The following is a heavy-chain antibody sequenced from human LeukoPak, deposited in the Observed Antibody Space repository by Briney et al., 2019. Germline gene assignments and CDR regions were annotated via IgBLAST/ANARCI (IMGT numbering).Heavy chain of an antibody. CDR2: VSSSGGNI. CDR1: GFAFSDYY. Sequence: GGSLRLSCAASGFAFSDYYMIWIRQAPGKGLEWVSHVSSSGGNIYYAESVKGRLTISRDNGRNSLFLQMDNLRVDDTAVYYCARTPGMTTVTNSYYNFYIDVWGKGTTVTVSS. D-gene: IGHD4-17*01. CDR3: ARTPGMTTVTNSYYNFYIDV. J-gene: IGHJ6*03. V-gene: IGHV3-11*04.